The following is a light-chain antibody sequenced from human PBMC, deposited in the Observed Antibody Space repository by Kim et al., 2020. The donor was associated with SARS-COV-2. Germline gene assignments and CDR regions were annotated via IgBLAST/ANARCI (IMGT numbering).Light chain of an antibody. J-gene: IGKJ5*01. CDR1: QDIIYS. CDR2: AAT. Sequence: DIQMTQSPSSVSASVGDSITISCRASQDIIYSLAWYQQKSGKAPNLLIYAATTRQNGVPSRFRARGSGTEFTLTISSLQPEDFATYYCQQASSLPTFGQGTRPEIK. V-gene: IGKV1-12*01. CDR3: QQASSLPT.